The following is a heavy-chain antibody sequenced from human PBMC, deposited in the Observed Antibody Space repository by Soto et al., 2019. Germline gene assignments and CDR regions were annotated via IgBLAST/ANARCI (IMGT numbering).Heavy chain of an antibody. CDR1: GGFISNYY. D-gene: IGHD6-19*01. J-gene: IGHJ4*02. Sequence: SETLSLTCTVSGGFISNYYWNWIRQPPGRRLEWIGYIYYTGSTNYNPSLESRVTISVDTSKNQLSLKLISVTAADTAVYYCARGDLTYNSAWYTYWGQGTLVTVSS. V-gene: IGHV4-59*08. CDR3: ARGDLTYNSAWYTY. CDR2: IYYTGST.